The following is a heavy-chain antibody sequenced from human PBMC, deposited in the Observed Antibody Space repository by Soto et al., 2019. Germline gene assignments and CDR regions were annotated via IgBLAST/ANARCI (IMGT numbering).Heavy chain of an antibody. CDR1: GYTFTSYG. Sequence: QVQLVQSGAEVKKPGASVKVSCKASGYTFTSYGISWVRQAPGQGLEWMGWISAYNGNTNYAQKLQGRGTMTTDRSTSTASMELRSLRSDDMAVYYCASSVAAAEYYYYDMDVWGQGTTVTVSS. CDR3: ASSVAAAEYYYYDMDV. D-gene: IGHD6-13*01. J-gene: IGHJ6*02. V-gene: IGHV1-18*03. CDR2: ISAYNGNT.